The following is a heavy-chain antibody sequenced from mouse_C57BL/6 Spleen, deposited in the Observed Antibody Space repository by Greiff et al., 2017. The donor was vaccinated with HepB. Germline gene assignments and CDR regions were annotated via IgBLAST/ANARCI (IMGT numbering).Heavy chain of an antibody. Sequence: VQGVESGAELARPGASVKLSCKASGYTFTSYGISWVKQRTGQGLEWIGEIYPRSGNTYYNEKFKGKATLTADKSSSTAYMELRSLPSEDSAVYFCARSGTGLRDYWGQGTSVTVSS. V-gene: IGHV1-81*01. CDR1: GYTFTSYG. J-gene: IGHJ4*01. CDR3: ARSGTGLRDY. D-gene: IGHD3-2*02. CDR2: IYPRSGNT.